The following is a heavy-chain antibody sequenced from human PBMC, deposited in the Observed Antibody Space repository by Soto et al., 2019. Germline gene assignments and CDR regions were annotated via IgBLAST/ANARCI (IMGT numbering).Heavy chain of an antibody. CDR1: GFTFSNYV. CDR3: AKAVYSNGWYPFDY. J-gene: IGHJ4*02. V-gene: IGHV3-23*01. Sequence: GGSLRLSCAASGFTFSNYVMTWVRQAPGKGLEWVSVVSGSGDTTYYVDSVKGRFTISRDNSENTLHLQMNSLRAEDTALYYCAKAVYSNGWYPFDYWGQGTLVTVSS. CDR2: VSGSGDTT. D-gene: IGHD6-19*01.